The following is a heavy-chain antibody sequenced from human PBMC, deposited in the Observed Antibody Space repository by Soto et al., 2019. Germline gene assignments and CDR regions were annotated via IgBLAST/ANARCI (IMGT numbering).Heavy chain of an antibody. D-gene: IGHD3-10*01. CDR3: ARVRGHAFDI. V-gene: IGHV4-31*03. Sequence: QVQLQESGPGLVKPSQTLSLKCSVSGDSINNAEYYWSWIRQHAGQGLEWIGYIYYGGTTYYNPSLKSRITISIDTSKNQFSLEMSSVTAADTAVYYCARVRGHAFDIRGQGTMVTVSS. CDR1: GDSINNAEYY. CDR2: IYYGGTT. J-gene: IGHJ3*02.